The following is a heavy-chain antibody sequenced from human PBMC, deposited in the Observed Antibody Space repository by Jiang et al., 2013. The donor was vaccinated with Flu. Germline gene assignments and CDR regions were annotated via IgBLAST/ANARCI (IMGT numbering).Heavy chain of an antibody. V-gene: IGHV5-51*01. CDR2: IYPGDSDT. CDR3: ARSLAAAGATNWFDP. D-gene: IGHD6-13*01. Sequence: GAEVKKPGESLKISCKGSGYSFTSYWIGWVRQMPGKGLEWMGIIYPGDSDTRYSPSFQGQVTISADKSISTAYLQWSSLKASDTAMYYCARSLAAAGATNWFDPWGQGTLVTVSS. J-gene: IGHJ5*02. CDR1: GYSFTSYW.